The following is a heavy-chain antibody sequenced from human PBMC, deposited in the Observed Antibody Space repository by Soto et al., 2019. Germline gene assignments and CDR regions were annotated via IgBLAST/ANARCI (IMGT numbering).Heavy chain of an antibody. CDR3: ARVGPEYSGYGNFDY. V-gene: IGHV1-69*02. CDR1: GGTFSSYT. J-gene: IGHJ4*02. D-gene: IGHD5-12*01. Sequence: QVQLVQSGAEVKKPGSSVKVSCKASGGTFSSYTISWVRQAPGQGLEWMGRIIPILGIANYTQKFQGRVTITADKSTSTAYMELSSLRSEDTAVYYCARVGPEYSGYGNFDYWGQGTLVTVSS. CDR2: IIPILGIA.